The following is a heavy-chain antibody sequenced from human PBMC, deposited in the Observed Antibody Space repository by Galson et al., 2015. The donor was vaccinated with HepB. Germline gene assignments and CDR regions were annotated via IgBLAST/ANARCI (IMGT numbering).Heavy chain of an antibody. J-gene: IGHJ4*02. D-gene: IGHD2/OR15-2a*01. CDR1: GFSVSSKY. Sequence: SLRLSCAASGFSVSSKYMSWVRQAPGKGLEWVSIIYSGGSTYYADSVKGRFTISRDSSKNTAYLQINSLRAEDTAVYYCAGDGNSYAHFYYWGQGTLVTVSS. CDR2: IYSGGST. V-gene: IGHV3-53*01. CDR3: AGDGNSYAHFYY.